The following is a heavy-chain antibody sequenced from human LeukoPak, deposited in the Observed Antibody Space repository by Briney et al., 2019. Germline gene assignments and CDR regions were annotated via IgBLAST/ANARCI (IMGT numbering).Heavy chain of an antibody. CDR2: INQDGSEK. V-gene: IGHV3-7*01. CDR1: GFTFSSYW. Sequence: GGSLRLSCAASGFTFSSYWMSWVRQAPGKGLEWVANINQDGSEKYYVDSVKGRFTISRDNAKNSLDLQMNSLRAEDTAVYYCAKEMRYYDSSGYPPDAFDIWGQGTMVTVSS. CDR3: AKEMRYYDSSGYPPDAFDI. D-gene: IGHD3-22*01. J-gene: IGHJ3*02.